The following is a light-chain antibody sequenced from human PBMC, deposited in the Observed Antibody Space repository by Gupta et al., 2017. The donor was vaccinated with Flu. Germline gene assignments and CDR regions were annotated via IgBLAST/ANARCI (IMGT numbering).Light chain of an antibody. V-gene: IGKV1-33*01. Sequence: DIQMTQSPSSLSASVGDRVTITCQASHDISRFLNWYQQKPGKAPKLLIFDASNLETGVPSRFSGSGFGTTFTFTISSLQPDDFATYYCQQYDNPPLTFGGGTKVKI. CDR2: DAS. CDR3: QQYDNPPLT. CDR1: HDISRF. J-gene: IGKJ4*01.